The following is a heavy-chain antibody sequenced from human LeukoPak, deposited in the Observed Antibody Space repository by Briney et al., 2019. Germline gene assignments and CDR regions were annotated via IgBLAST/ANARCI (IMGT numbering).Heavy chain of an antibody. J-gene: IGHJ4*02. V-gene: IGHV1-2*02. D-gene: IGHD6-19*01. CDR1: GYTFTGYY. Sequence: ASVKVSCKASGYTFTGYYMHWVRQAPGQGLEWMGWINPNSGGTNYAQKVQGRVTMTRDTSISTAYMELSRLRSDDTAVYYCARVPAVAGLYTFDYWGQGTLVTVSS. CDR2: INPNSGGT. CDR3: ARVPAVAGLYTFDY.